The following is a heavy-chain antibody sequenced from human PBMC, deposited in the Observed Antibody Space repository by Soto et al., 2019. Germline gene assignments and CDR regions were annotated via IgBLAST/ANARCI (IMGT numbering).Heavy chain of an antibody. V-gene: IGHV3-33*01. D-gene: IGHD6-13*01. CDR3: ARDGTAAAGTVYYCYGMDV. CDR1: GFTFSSYG. CDR2: IWYDGSNK. J-gene: IGHJ6*02. Sequence: QVQLVESGGGVVQPGRSLRLSCAASGFTFSSYGMHWVRQAPGKGLEWVAVIWYDGSNKYYADSVKGRFTISRDNSKNTLYLQMNSLRAEDTAVYYCARDGTAAAGTVYYCYGMDVWGQGTTVTVSS.